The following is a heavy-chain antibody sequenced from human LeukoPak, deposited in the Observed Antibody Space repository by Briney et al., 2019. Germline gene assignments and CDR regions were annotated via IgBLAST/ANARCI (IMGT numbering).Heavy chain of an antibody. D-gene: IGHD1-26*01. V-gene: IGHV3-7*01. CDR1: GFTFSSYW. CDR3: ARDACFGSYLGPCCFDY. CDR2: IKQDGSEK. Sequence: GGSLRLSCAASGFTFSSYWMSWVRQAPGKGLEWVANIKQDGSEKYYVDSVKGRFTISRDNAKNSLYLQMNSLRAEDTAVYYCARDACFGSYLGPCCFDYWGQGTLVTVSS. J-gene: IGHJ4*02.